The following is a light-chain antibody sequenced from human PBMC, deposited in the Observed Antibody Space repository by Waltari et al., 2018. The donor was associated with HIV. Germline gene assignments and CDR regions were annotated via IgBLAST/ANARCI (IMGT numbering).Light chain of an antibody. Sequence: QSVLTQPPSASGTPGQRVTISCSGSNFNIGSNYVYWYQHVPGAAPKLLIYRNYQRPSGVPDRFSGSKSDTSASLAISGLRSEDEADYYCAAWDDSLSGFYVLGTGTKVTVL. CDR2: RNY. CDR3: AAWDDSLSGFYV. V-gene: IGLV1-47*01. J-gene: IGLJ1*01. CDR1: NFNIGSNY.